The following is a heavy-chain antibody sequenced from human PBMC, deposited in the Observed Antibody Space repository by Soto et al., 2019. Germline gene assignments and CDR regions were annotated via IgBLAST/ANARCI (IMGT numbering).Heavy chain of an antibody. CDR1: GYTFTGYY. D-gene: IGHD3-9*01. J-gene: IGHJ5*02. CDR2: IKSFNGDT. Sequence: GASVKVSCKASGYTFTGYYMHWARQAPGQGLEWMGWIKSFNGDTNYAQKFQGRVTLTRDTTISTAYMELSRLRSDDTAVYYCARVVSRYYDVLTGNWFDPWGQGTLVTVSS. V-gene: IGHV1-2*02. CDR3: ARVVSRYYDVLTGNWFDP.